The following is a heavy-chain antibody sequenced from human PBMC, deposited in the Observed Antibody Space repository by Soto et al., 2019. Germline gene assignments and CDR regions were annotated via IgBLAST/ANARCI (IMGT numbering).Heavy chain of an antibody. Sequence: EVQLLESGGDLVQPGGSLRLSCAASGFTFSSYAMSWFRQAPGKGLEWVAAIGGTDGKTYYADSVKGRFTISRDNSENTMYLQMSRLRAEDTAVYFCAKGMFSSSPAAAGSFDYWGQGALVTVSS. CDR1: GFTFSSYA. V-gene: IGHV3-23*01. J-gene: IGHJ4*02. CDR2: IGGTDGKT. D-gene: IGHD3-10*01. CDR3: AKGMFSSSPAAAGSFDY.